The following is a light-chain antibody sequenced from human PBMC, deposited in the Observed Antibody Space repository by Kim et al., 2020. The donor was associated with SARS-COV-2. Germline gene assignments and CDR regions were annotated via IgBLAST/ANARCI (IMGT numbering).Light chain of an antibody. CDR2: QDS. CDR1: KLGDKY. Sequence: SYELTQPPSVSVSPGQTASITCSGDKLGDKYACWYQQKPGQSPVPVIYQDSKRPSGIPGRFSGSNSGNTATLTISGTQAMDEADYYCQAWDSSSVVFGGETQLTVL. J-gene: IGLJ2*01. V-gene: IGLV3-1*01. CDR3: QAWDSSSVV.